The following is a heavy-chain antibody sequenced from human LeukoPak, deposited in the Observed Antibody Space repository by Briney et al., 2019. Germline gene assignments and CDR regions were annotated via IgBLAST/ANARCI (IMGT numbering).Heavy chain of an antibody. V-gene: IGHV4-4*07. CDR3: ARDREVRGIIITSSSTYFDY. D-gene: IGHD3-10*01. J-gene: IGHJ4*02. Sequence: PSETLSLTCTVSGGSISSYYWSWIRQPAGKGLEWIGRIYTSGSTNYNPSLKSRVTMSVDTSKNQFSLKLSSVTAADTAVYYCARDREVRGIIITSSSTYFDYWGQETLVTVSS. CDR2: IYTSGST. CDR1: GGSISSYY.